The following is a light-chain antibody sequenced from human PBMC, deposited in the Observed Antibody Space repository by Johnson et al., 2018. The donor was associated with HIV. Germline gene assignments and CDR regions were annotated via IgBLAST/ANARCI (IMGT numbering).Light chain of an antibody. CDR1: SSNIGNNY. Sequence: HSVLTQPPSVSAAPGQKVTISCSGSSSNIGNNYVSWYQQLPGTSPKLLIYEKNKRPSGIPDRFSGSKSGTSATLGITGLQTGDEADYYCGTWDSSLSAGIVFGTGTKVTVL. CDR3: GTWDSSLSAGIV. CDR2: EKN. V-gene: IGLV1-51*02. J-gene: IGLJ1*01.